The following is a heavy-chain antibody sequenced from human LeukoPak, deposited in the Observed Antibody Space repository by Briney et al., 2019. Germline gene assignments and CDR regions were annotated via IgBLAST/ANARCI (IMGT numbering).Heavy chain of an antibody. CDR2: ISYDGSNK. CDR1: GFTFSSYG. V-gene: IGHV3-30*18. CDR3: AKDGYGQYYFDY. J-gene: IGHJ4*02. D-gene: IGHD5-18*01. Sequence: GRSLRLSCAASGFTFSSYGMHWVCQAPGKGLEWVAVISYDGSNKYYADSVKGRFTISRDNSKNTLYLQMNSLRAEDTAVYYCAKDGYGQYYFDYWGQGTLVTVSS.